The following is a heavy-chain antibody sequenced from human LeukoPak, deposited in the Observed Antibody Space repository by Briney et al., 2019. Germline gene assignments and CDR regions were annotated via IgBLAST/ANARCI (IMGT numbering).Heavy chain of an antibody. Sequence: PGGSLRLSCAASGFSFYAYSVTWVRQAPGKGPEWVASIDSSGDFVFYADSVKGRFTITRDNAKSSLFLQMNSLRAEDTAVYYCARDLNDSSGYYYLVDYWGQGPLVTVSS. J-gene: IGHJ4*02. CDR3: ARDLNDSSGYYYLVDY. CDR2: IDSSGDFV. V-gene: IGHV3-21*06. CDR1: GFSFYAYS. D-gene: IGHD3-22*01.